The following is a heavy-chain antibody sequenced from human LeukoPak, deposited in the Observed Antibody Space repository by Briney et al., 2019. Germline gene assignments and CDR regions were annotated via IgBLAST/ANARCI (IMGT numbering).Heavy chain of an antibody. CDR3: AREGYSYGYDY. D-gene: IGHD5-18*01. CDR1: GGSISSYY. Sequence: SETLSLNCTVSGGSISSYYWSWIRQPPGKGLEWIGYIYYSGSTNYNPSLKSRVTISVDTSKNQFSLKLSSVTAADTAVYYCAREGYSYGYDYWGQGTLVTVSS. CDR2: IYYSGST. V-gene: IGHV4-59*01. J-gene: IGHJ4*02.